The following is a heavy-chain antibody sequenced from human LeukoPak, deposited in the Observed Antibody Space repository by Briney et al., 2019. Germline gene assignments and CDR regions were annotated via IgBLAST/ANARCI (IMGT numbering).Heavy chain of an antibody. V-gene: IGHV4-39*01. CDR2: IYYSGST. D-gene: IGHD3-22*01. CDR1: GGSISSSSYY. CDR3: AGRYYDSSGYYYSPFDY. J-gene: IGHJ4*02. Sequence: KSSETLSLTCTVSGGSISSSSYYWGWIRQPPGKGLEWIGSIYYSGSTYYNPSLKSRVTISVDTSKNQFSLKLSSVTAADTAVYYCAGRYYDSSGYYYSPFDYWGQGTLVTVSS.